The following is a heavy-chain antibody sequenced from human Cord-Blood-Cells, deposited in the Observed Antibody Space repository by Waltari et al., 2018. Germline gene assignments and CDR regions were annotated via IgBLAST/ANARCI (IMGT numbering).Heavy chain of an antibody. CDR1: GGSFSGYY. J-gene: IGHJ6*02. CDR2: INHSGSN. Sequence: QVQLQQWGAGLLKPSETLSLTCAVYGGSFSGYYWSWIRQPPGKGLEWIGEINHSGSNNYNPSLKSRVTISVDTSKNQFSLKLSSVTAADTAVYYCASNRLYYYYGMDVWGQGTTVTVSS. D-gene: IGHD6-25*01. V-gene: IGHV4-34*01. CDR3: ASNRLYYYYGMDV.